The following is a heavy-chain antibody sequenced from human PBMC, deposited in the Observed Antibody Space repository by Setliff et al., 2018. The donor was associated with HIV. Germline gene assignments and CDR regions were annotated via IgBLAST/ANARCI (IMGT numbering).Heavy chain of an antibody. CDR2: VNHSGTT. CDR1: GTSFSDYY. V-gene: IGHV4-34*01. D-gene: IGHD3-3*01. J-gene: IGHJ5*02. Sequence: PSATLSLTCAVYGTSFSDYYWTWIRQPPGKGLEWIGEVNHSGTTNYNTSLKSRVTISGDTSKKQFSLKLSSVTAADTAVYYCARDRRSIFGVDTKNWFDPWGQGTLVTVSS. CDR3: ARDRRSIFGVDTKNWFDP.